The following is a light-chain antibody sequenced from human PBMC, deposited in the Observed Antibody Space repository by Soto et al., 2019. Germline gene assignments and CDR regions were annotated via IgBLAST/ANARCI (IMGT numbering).Light chain of an antibody. Sequence: QSVLTQPASVSGSPGQSITISCTGTSSDVGFYNYVSWYQQYPGKAPQLMISGVSERPSGVPDRFSGSKSGNTASLTISGLQAEDEADYYCCSYVDTDTWVFGGGTKLTVL. CDR1: SSDVGFYNY. CDR3: CSYVDTDTWV. V-gene: IGLV2-11*01. J-gene: IGLJ3*02. CDR2: GVS.